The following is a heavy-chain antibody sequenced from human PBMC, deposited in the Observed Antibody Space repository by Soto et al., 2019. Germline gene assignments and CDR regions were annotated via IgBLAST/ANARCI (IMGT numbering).Heavy chain of an antibody. CDR2: IYTSGST. CDR3: ARDWDYGDYDDAFDI. CDR1: GGSISSYY. V-gene: IGHV4-4*07. D-gene: IGHD4-17*01. J-gene: IGHJ3*02. Sequence: SETLSLTCTVSGGSISSYYWSWIRQPAGKGLEWIGRIYTSGSTNYNPSLKSRVTMSVDTSKNQFSLKLSSVTAADTAVYDCARDWDYGDYDDAFDIWGQGTTVTVSS.